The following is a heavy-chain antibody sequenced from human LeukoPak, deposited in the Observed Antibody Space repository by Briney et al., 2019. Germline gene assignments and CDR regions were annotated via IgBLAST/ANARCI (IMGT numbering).Heavy chain of an antibody. Sequence: GGSLRLSCAASGFTFSSYGMHWVRQAPGKGLEWVAVISYDGSNKYYADSVKGRFTISRDNSKNTLYLQMNSLRAEDTAVYYCAKDGSLPKTAMVRGVTFDYWGQGTLVTVSS. CDR3: AKDGSLPKTAMVRGVTFDY. V-gene: IGHV3-30*18. CDR1: GFTFSSYG. D-gene: IGHD3-10*01. CDR2: ISYDGSNK. J-gene: IGHJ4*02.